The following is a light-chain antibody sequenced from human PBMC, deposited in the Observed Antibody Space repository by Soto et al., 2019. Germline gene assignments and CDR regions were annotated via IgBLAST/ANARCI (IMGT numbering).Light chain of an antibody. CDR1: SGDVGASDS. CDR2: GVT. V-gene: IGLV2-14*01. Sequence: QSALTQPASVSGSPGQSITISCTATSGDVGASDSVSWYQQHPGKAPKLMVFGVTNRPSGVSDRFSGSKSGNMASLTISGLRAEDEADYYCSADTSSNTRVFGGGIKLTVL. J-gene: IGLJ3*02. CDR3: SADTSSNTRV.